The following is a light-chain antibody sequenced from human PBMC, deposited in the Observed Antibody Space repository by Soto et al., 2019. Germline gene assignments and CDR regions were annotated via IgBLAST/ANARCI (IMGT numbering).Light chain of an antibody. CDR2: EVS. J-gene: IGLJ2*01. CDR3: SSYTRTNSLV. Sequence: QSALTQPASVSGSPGQSITISCTGTSSDIGGYNYVSWYQQHPGKAPKLMIYEVSNRPYGVSDRFSGSKSGNTASLTISGLQAEDEADYYCSSYTRTNSLVFGGGTKVTVL. CDR1: SSDIGGYNY. V-gene: IGLV2-14*01.